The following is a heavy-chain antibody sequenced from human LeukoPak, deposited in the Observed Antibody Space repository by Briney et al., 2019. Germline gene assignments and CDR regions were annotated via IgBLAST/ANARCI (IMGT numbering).Heavy chain of an antibody. D-gene: IGHD5-18*01. V-gene: IGHV4-34*01. Sequence: SETLSLTCAVYGGSFSGYYWSGIRQPPGKGLEWIGEINHSGSTNYNPSLQSRVTISVDTSKNQFSLKLSSVTAADTAVYYCARQQLWSNFDYWGQGTLVTVSS. CDR1: GGSFSGYY. CDR2: INHSGST. J-gene: IGHJ4*02. CDR3: ARQQLWSNFDY.